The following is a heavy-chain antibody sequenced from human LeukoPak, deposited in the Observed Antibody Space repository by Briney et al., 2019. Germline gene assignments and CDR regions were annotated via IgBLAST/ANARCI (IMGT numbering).Heavy chain of an antibody. D-gene: IGHD3-3*01. CDR2: INHNAELI. CDR3: ARDYTIFGVVNLFDP. V-gene: IGHV3-48*01. J-gene: IGHJ5*02. Sequence: GGSLRLSCAASGFPFRDYVMSWVRQAPGKGLEWVSYINHNAELIYYADSVKGRFTISRDNSRNTLYLQMNSLRAEDTAVYYCARDYTIFGVVNLFDPWGREPWSPSPQ. CDR1: GFPFRDYV.